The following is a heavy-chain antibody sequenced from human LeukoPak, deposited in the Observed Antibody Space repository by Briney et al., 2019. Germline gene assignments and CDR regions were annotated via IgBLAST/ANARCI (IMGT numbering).Heavy chain of an antibody. D-gene: IGHD3-9*01. J-gene: IGHJ4*02. V-gene: IGHV3-23*01. CDR1: GCSFSSSA. Sequence: PGGSLRLSCAASGCSFSSSAMSWVRQSPGQGPQWVSSIGGSGDNTYYTDSVKGRFTISRDNSKNTLFLQISDLRADDTGIYYCVREHSTGYQDFWGQGTLVTVSS. CDR3: VREHSTGYQDF. CDR2: IGGSGDNT.